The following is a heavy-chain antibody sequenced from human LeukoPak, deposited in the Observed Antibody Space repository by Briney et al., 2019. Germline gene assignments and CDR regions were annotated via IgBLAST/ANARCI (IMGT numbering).Heavy chain of an antibody. D-gene: IGHD6-13*01. V-gene: IGHV4-34*01. CDR3: ARGPYYSSSWNFDY. Sequence: PSETLSLTCAVYGGSFSGYYWSWIRQPPGKRLEWIGEINHSGSTNYNPSLKSRVTISVDTSKNQFSLKLSSVTAADTAVYYCARGPYYSSSWNFDYWGQGTLVTVSS. CDR1: GGSFSGYY. CDR2: INHSGST. J-gene: IGHJ4*02.